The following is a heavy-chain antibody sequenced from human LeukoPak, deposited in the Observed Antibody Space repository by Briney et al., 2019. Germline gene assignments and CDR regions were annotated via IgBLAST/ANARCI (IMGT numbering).Heavy chain of an antibody. CDR3: ARHDYGDYGTFDI. CDR1: GGSISSSSYY. J-gene: IGHJ3*02. CDR2: IYYSGST. V-gene: IGHV4-39*01. D-gene: IGHD4-17*01. Sequence: SETLSLTCTVSGGSISSSSYYWGWIRQPPGKGLEWIGSIYYSGSTYSNPSLNSRVTISVDTSKNQFSLKLTSVTAADTAVYYCARHDYGDYGTFDIWGQGTMVTVSS.